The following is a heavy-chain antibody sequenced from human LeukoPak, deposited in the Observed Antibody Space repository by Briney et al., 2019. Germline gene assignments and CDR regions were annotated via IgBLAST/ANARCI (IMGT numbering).Heavy chain of an antibody. D-gene: IGHD2-2*01. CDR1: GYTFTSYY. CDR2: INPSGGST. Sequence: ASVKVSCKASGYTFTSYYMHWVRQAPGQGLEWMGIINPSGGSTSYAQKFQGRVTMTRDTSTSTVYMELSSLRSEDTAVYYCARDQGGACSSTSCYRTVSNAFDIWGQGTMVTVSS. CDR3: ARDQGGACSSTSCYRTVSNAFDI. V-gene: IGHV1-46*01. J-gene: IGHJ3*02.